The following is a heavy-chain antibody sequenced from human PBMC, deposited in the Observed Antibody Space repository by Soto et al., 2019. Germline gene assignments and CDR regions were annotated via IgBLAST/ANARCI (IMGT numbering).Heavy chain of an antibody. D-gene: IGHD3-9*01. CDR3: GRLEGLATISYYFDY. V-gene: IGHV4-39*01. J-gene: IGHJ4*02. Sequence: SETLSLTCTVSGESISSADFYWSWIRQHPGKGLEWIGSVYYSGSTYYNPSLESRVTISVDKSKNQFSLKLMSVSAADTAVYYCGRLEGLATISYYFDYWGQGALVTVSS. CDR1: GESISSADFY. CDR2: VYYSGST.